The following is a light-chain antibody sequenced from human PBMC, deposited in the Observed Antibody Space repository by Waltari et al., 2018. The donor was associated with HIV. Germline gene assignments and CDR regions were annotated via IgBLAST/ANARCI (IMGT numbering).Light chain of an antibody. CDR2: KNF. Sequence: QSFLTQPPSASGTPGQTVTISFSGSSSNIENDNVYWYQQLPGWTPKLLIYKNFLRPSGVPDRFAAAKSGTSASLTISGLRSADEADYYCVGWDSSLSAYVFGAGTKVAVL. CDR3: VGWDSSLSAYV. V-gene: IGLV1-47*01. CDR1: SSNIENDN. J-gene: IGLJ1*01.